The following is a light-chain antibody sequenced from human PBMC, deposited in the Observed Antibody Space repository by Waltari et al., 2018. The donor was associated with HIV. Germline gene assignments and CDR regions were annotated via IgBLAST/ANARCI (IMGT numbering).Light chain of an antibody. CDR1: SSNIGAGYY. V-gene: IGLV1-40*01. Sequence: QSVLTQPPSVSGAPGQRVTISCTRSSSNIGAGYYVHWYQQLPGTAPKLLIYGNINRPSGVPDRFSGSKSGTSASLAITGLQTEDEADYYCQSYDSSLSGSVFGGGTKLTVL. CDR3: QSYDSSLSGSV. CDR2: GNI. J-gene: IGLJ3*02.